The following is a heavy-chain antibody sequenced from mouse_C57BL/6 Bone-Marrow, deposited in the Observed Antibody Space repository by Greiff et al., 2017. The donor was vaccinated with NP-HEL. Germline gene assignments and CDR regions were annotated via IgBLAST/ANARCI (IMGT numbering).Heavy chain of an antibody. CDR3: APNYYGPFDY. V-gene: IGHV1-81*01. D-gene: IGHD1-1*01. Sequence: VQLQQSGAELARPGASVKLSCKASGYTFTSYGISWVKQRTGQGLEWIGEIYPRSGNTYYNEKFKGKATLTADKSSSTAYMELRSLTSEYSAVYFCAPNYYGPFDYWGQGTTLTVSS. CDR2: IYPRSGNT. J-gene: IGHJ2*01. CDR1: GYTFTSYG.